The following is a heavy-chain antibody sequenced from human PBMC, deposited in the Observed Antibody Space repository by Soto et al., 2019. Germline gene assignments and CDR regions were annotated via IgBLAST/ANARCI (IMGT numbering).Heavy chain of an antibody. CDR1: GGTFSSYT. CDR3: AREDWDQPGSDY. J-gene: IGHJ4*02. D-gene: IGHD3-9*01. Sequence: QVQLVQSGAEVKKPGSSVKVSCKASGGTFSSYTISWVRQAPGQGLEWMGRIIPILGIANYAQKFQGRVTITADKSTSTAYMELSSLRSEDTAVYYCAREDWDQPGSDYWGQGTLVTVSS. V-gene: IGHV1-69*08. CDR2: IIPILGIA.